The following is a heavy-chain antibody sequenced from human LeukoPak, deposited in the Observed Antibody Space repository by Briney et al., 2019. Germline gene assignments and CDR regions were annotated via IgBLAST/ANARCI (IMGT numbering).Heavy chain of an antibody. J-gene: IGHJ6*02. CDR3: AKDLSSAITSALVLDV. V-gene: IGHV3-9*01. D-gene: IGHD3-22*01. Sequence: GGSLRLSCAASGFTFDDYAMHWVRQAPGKGLEWVSGISWNSGSIGYADSVKGRFTISRDNAKNSLYLQMNSLRAEDTALYYCAKDLSSAITSALVLDVWGQGTTV. CDR2: ISWNSGSI. CDR1: GFTFDDYA.